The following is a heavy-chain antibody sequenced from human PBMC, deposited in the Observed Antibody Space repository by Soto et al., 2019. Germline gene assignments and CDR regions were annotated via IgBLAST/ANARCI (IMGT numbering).Heavy chain of an antibody. CDR3: ARTLYYYDNSGLAF. V-gene: IGHV1-18*01. J-gene: IGHJ4*02. Sequence: QVHLEQSGPEVKKPGASVKVSCMASGYTFTSYGISWMRLAPGQGLEWMGWMYIYDGGTNYAHTSQDRVIMIWDNTTNTDYPVKRSPASADAAIDYYARTLYYYDNSGLAFWGQGTLVTVSS. CDR2: MYIYDGGT. CDR1: GYTFTSYG. D-gene: IGHD3-22*01.